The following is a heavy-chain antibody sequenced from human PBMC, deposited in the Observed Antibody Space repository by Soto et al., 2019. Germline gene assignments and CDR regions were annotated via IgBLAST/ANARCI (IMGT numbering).Heavy chain of an antibody. CDR2: IYYSGST. CDR3: ARQSGWSSYFDY. D-gene: IGHD6-19*01. Sequence: SETLSLTCSVSGGSISSYYWSWIRQPPGKGLEWIGYIYYSGSTNYNPSLKSRVTISVDTSKNQFSLKLSSVTAADTAVYYCARQSGWSSYFDYWGQGTLVTVS. J-gene: IGHJ4*02. V-gene: IGHV4-59*08. CDR1: GGSISSYY.